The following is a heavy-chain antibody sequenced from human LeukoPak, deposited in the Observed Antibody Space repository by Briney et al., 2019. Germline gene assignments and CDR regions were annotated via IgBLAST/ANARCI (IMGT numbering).Heavy chain of an antibody. D-gene: IGHD2-2*01. V-gene: IGHV1-18*04. CDR1: GYTFTSYG. J-gene: IGHJ6*04. CDR3: ARAGQYCSSTSCQHRRYYYGMDV. Sequence: GASVKVSCQASGYTFTSYGISWVRQAPGQGLEWMGWISAYNGNTNYAQKLQGRVTMTTDTSTSTAYMELRSLRSDVTAVYYCARAGQYCSSTSCQHRRYYYGMDVWGKGTTVTVSS. CDR2: ISAYNGNT.